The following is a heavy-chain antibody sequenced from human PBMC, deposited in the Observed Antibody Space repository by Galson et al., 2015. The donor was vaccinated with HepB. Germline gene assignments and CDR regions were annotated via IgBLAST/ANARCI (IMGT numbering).Heavy chain of an antibody. CDR1: GGSFSGYY. Sequence: ETLSLTCAVYGGSFSGYYWSWIRQPPGKGLEWIGEINHSGSTNYNPSLKSRVTISVDTSKNQFSLKLSSVTAADTAVYYCARWLRGYSSSGLDYWGQGTLVTVSS. J-gene: IGHJ4*02. V-gene: IGHV4-34*01. CDR3: ARWLRGYSSSGLDY. D-gene: IGHD6-6*01. CDR2: INHSGST.